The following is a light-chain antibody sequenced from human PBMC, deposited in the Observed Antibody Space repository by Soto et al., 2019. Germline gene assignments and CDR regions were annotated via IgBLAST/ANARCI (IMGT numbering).Light chain of an antibody. Sequence: QSALTQPRSVSGSPGQSVTISCTGTSSDVGGYNYVSWYQEQPGKAPKLMIYDVSKRPSGVPDRFSGSKSGNTASLTISGIQAEDEADYYCCSYAGSYSYVFGTGTKVTVL. V-gene: IGLV2-11*01. J-gene: IGLJ1*01. CDR1: SSDVGGYNY. CDR2: DVS. CDR3: CSYAGSYSYV.